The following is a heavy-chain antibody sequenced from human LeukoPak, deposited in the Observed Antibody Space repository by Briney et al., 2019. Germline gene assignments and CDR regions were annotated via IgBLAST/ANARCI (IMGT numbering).Heavy chain of an antibody. CDR3: ARDNKHGGNGLYWYFDY. V-gene: IGHV3-21*04. CDR2: ISSSSSYI. Sequence: GGSLRLSCAASGFTFSSYSMNWVRQAPGKGLEWVSSISSSSSYIYYADSVKGRFTISRDNAKNSLYLQMNSLRAEDTALYYCARDNKHGGNGLYWYFDYWGQGTLVTVST. J-gene: IGHJ4*02. D-gene: IGHD4-23*01. CDR1: GFTFSSYS.